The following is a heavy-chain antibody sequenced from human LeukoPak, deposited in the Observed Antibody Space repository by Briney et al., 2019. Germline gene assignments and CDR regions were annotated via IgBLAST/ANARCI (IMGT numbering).Heavy chain of an antibody. J-gene: IGHJ4*02. CDR2: INHSGST. Sequence: SETLSLTCAVYGGSFSGYYWSWIRQPPGKGLEWIGEINHSGSTNYNPSLKSRVTISVDTSKNQFSLKQSSVTAADTAVYYCARGRQLYFDYWGQGTLVTVSS. D-gene: IGHD6-13*01. CDR1: GGSFSGYY. V-gene: IGHV4-34*01. CDR3: ARGRQLYFDY.